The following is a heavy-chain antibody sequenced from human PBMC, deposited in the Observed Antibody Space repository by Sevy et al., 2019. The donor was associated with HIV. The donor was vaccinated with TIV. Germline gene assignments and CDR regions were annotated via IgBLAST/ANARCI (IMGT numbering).Heavy chain of an antibody. Sequence: GGSLRLSCAVSGFPVSSSDMNWGRQAPGKGLEWVSVLYTGSKTDYADSVKGGFTMSRDNSKNTLYLQMNGLRAEDTAVYYCARDKNAYYYGLDVWGQGTTVTVSS. V-gene: IGHV3-53*01. CDR3: ARDKNAYYYGLDV. J-gene: IGHJ6*02. CDR1: GFPVSSSD. CDR2: LYTGSKT.